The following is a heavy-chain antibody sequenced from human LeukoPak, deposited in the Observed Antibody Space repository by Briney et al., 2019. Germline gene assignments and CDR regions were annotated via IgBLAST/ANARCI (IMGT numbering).Heavy chain of an antibody. CDR1: GGSFSGYY. J-gene: IGHJ5*02. V-gene: IGHV4-34*01. CDR3: AVAGTPENWFDP. CDR2: INHSGST. Sequence: SGTLSLTCAVYGGSFSGYYWSWIRQPPGKGLEWIGEINHSGSTNYNPSLKSRVTISVDTSKNQFSLKLSSVTAADTAVYYCAVAGTPENWFDPWGQGTLVTVSS. D-gene: IGHD6-19*01.